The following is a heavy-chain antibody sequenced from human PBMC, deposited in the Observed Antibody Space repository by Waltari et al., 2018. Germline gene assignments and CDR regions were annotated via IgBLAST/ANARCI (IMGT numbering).Heavy chain of an antibody. J-gene: IGHJ6*02. V-gene: IGHV1-8*01. Sequence: QVQLVQSGAEVKKPGASVKVSCKASGYTFTSYDINWVRQATGQGLEWMGWMNPNSGKTGDAQKCQGRVTMTRNTSISTAYMELSSLRSEDTAVYYCARGPDSSGYYYYYGMDVWGQGTTVTVSS. D-gene: IGHD3-22*01. CDR3: ARGPDSSGYYYYYGMDV. CDR2: MNPNSGKT. CDR1: GYTFTSYD.